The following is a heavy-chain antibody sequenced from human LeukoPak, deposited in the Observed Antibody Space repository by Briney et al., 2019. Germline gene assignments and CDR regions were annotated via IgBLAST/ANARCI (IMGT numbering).Heavy chain of an antibody. D-gene: IGHD4-17*01. CDR3: ARSAYGDYLGHDTFDM. Sequence: GGSLRLSCAASGDTFSSYGMHWVRQAPGKGLEWVAVIWNDGSKQYYFDSAKGRFTISRDDSKNTLYLQMNSLRAEDTALYYCARSAYGDYLGHDTFDMWGQGTMVTVSS. CDR2: IWNDGSKQ. V-gene: IGHV3-33*01. J-gene: IGHJ3*02. CDR1: GDTFSSYG.